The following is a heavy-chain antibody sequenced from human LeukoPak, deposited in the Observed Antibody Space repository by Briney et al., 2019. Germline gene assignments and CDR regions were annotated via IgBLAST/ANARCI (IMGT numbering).Heavy chain of an antibody. Sequence: SVKVTCKASGGTFSSYAISWVRQAPGQGLEWMGRIIPILGIANYAQKFKGRVTITADKSTSTAYMELSSLRSEDTAVYYCARGIAAAGTLFYYYYGMDVWGQGTTVTVSS. D-gene: IGHD6-13*01. V-gene: IGHV1-69*04. J-gene: IGHJ6*02. CDR2: IIPILGIA. CDR1: GGTFSSYA. CDR3: ARGIAAAGTLFYYYYGMDV.